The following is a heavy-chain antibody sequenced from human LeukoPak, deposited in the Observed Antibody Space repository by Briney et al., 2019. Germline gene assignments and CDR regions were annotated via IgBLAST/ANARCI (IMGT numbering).Heavy chain of an antibody. CDR1: GFTFSNYW. V-gene: IGHV3-64*01. J-gene: IGHJ4*02. Sequence: PGGSQRLSCSASGFTFSNYWMHWVRQAPGKGLEYVSGISSNGDSTYYANSVKGRFTISRDNSKNTLYLQMGSLRAEDMAVYYCAREYYYEELDYWGQGTLVTVSS. CDR3: AREYYYEELDY. D-gene: IGHD3-22*01. CDR2: ISSNGDST.